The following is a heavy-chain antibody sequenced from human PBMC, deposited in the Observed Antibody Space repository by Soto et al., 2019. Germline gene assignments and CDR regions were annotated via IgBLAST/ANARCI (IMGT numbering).Heavy chain of an antibody. D-gene: IGHD1-26*01. CDR3: AREIVGPAGEDYFDY. J-gene: IGHJ4*02. Sequence: PGGSLRLSCAASGFTFSSYAMSWVRQAPGKGLEWVSAISGGGGRKYYADSVKGRFTISRDNAKNTLSLQMSSLRAEDTAVYYCAREIVGPAGEDYFDYWGQGTLVTVSS. CDR1: GFTFSSYA. CDR2: ISGGGGRK. V-gene: IGHV3-23*01.